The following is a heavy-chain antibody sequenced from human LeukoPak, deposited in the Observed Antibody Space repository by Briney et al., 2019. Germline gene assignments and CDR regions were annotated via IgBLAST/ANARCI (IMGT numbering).Heavy chain of an antibody. J-gene: IGHJ4*02. Sequence: GGSLRLSCAASEFTFSSYSMNWVRQAPGKGLVWVSRIKSDGSSTSYADSVKGRFTISRDNAKNTLYLQMDSLRAEDTAVYYCARSRYSSSCLDYWGQGTLVTVSS. CDR1: EFTFSSYS. CDR3: ARSRYSSSCLDY. CDR2: IKSDGSST. V-gene: IGHV3-74*01. D-gene: IGHD6-13*01.